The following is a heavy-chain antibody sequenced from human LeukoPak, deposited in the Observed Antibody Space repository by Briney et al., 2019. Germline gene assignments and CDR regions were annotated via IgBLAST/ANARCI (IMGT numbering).Heavy chain of an antibody. CDR3: VKPRRETSFSSLDH. V-gene: IGHV3-23*01. Sequence: PGGSLTLTCAASGFYFNSVCMSWVRQAPGKGLEWVSGLSGSGGSTYYADSVKGRFTISRDNSRNTVYLQMNSLRAEDTAVYYCVKPRRETSFSSLDHWGQGILVTVSS. CDR1: GFYFNSVC. CDR2: LSGSGGST. J-gene: IGHJ4*02.